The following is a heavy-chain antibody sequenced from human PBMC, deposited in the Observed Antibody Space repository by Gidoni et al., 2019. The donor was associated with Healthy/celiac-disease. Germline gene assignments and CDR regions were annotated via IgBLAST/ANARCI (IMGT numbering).Heavy chain of an antibody. D-gene: IGHD3-22*01. CDR1: GVRVSSYA. Sequence: GETVESGGGVDQPGRSVGLGCADSGVRVSSYAMHWVRQAPGKGLEWVAVISYDGSNKYYADSVKGRFTISRDNSKNTLYLQMNSLRAEDTAVYYCARGSGYYVLAYFDYWGQGTLVTVSS. CDR3: ARGSGYYVLAYFDY. V-gene: IGHV3-30-3*01. CDR2: ISYDGSNK. J-gene: IGHJ4*02.